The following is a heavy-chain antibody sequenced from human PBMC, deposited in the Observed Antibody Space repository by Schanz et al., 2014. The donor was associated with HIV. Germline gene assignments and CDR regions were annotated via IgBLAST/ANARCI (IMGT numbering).Heavy chain of an antibody. Sequence: QVQLVESGGGVVQPGRSLRLSCAGSGFTFSSYGMHWVRQAPGKGLEWVAVISFNGGNKYYADSVKGRFTVSRDNSKNTLYLQMNSLSPEDTAVYYCARDNRGDYYLDSWGQGTLVTVSS. CDR1: GFTFSSYG. J-gene: IGHJ1*01. CDR2: ISFNGGNK. CDR3: ARDNRGDYYLDS. V-gene: IGHV3-30*03. D-gene: IGHD4-17*01.